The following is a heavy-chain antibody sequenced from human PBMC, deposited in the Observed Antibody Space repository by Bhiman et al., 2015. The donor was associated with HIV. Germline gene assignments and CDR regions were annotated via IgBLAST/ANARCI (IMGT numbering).Heavy chain of an antibody. CDR1: GFTFSSFG. J-gene: IGHJ4*02. CDR2: TSYDGSNK. CDR3: AKADSVRAKVDSVPFTSSWINYFDY. D-gene: IGHD6-13*01. Sequence: VQLLESGGGLVQPGGSLRLSCAASGFTFSSFGMHWVRQAPGKGLEWVAVTSYDGSNKHYADSVKGRFTISRDNSKNTLYLQMNSLRDEDTAVYYCAKADSVRAKVDSVPFTSSWINYFDYWGQGTLVTVSS. V-gene: IGHV3-30*18.